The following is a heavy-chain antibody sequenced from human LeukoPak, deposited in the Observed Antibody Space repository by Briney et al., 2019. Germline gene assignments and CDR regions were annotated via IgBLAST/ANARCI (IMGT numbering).Heavy chain of an antibody. CDR3: ARVETSYYGSGTYEDWFDP. Sequence: SETLSLTCTVSGDSIRSGDYYWSWIRQPPGKGLEWIGYVYYSVTTYYNPSLKSRVTIEVDTSKNQFSLRLSSVTAADTAVYYCARVETSYYGSGTYEDWFDPWGQGTLVIVSS. V-gene: IGHV4-30-4*01. CDR1: GDSIRSGDYY. D-gene: IGHD3-10*01. CDR2: VYYSVTT. J-gene: IGHJ5*02.